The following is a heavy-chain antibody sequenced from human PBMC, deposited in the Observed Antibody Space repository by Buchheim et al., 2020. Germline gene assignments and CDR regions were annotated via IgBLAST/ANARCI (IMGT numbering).Heavy chain of an antibody. D-gene: IGHD5-24*01. CDR3: TTDLRWLQLKLYDY. Sequence: EVQLVESGGGLVKPGGSLRLSCAAYAFTFSNAWMSWARHAPGKGLEWVGCIKSKTAGGTTDYAAPVKGRFTISRDASNNTLYQQMNSLKTEDTAVYYCTTDLRWLQLKLYDYWGQGTL. J-gene: IGHJ4*02. CDR2: IKSKTAGGTT. CDR1: AFTFSNAW. V-gene: IGHV3-15*01.